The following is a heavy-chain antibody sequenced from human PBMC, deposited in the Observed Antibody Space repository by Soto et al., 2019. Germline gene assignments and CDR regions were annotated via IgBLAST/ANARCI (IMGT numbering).Heavy chain of an antibody. J-gene: IGHJ5*02. CDR1: GGSISSGDYY. CDR3: ARVLLWFGEPNWFDP. CDR2: IYYSGST. Sequence: SETLSLTXTVSGGSISSGDYYWSWIRQPPGKGLEWIGYIYYSGSTYYDPSLKSRVTISVDTSKNQFSLKLSSVTAADTAVYYCARVLLWFGEPNWFDPWGQGTLVTVYS. D-gene: IGHD3-10*01. V-gene: IGHV4-30-4*01.